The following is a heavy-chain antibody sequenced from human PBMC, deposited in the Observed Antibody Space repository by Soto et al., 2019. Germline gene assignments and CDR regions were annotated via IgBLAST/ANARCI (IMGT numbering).Heavy chain of an antibody. CDR3: ARAVLRHLVLYYYYGMDV. D-gene: IGHD3-3*01. Sequence: EVQLVESGGGLVKPGGSLRLSCAGSGFTFSSYSMNWVRQAPGKGLEWVSSISSSSSYIYYADSVKGRFTISRDNAKNSLYLQMNSLRAEDTAVYYCARAVLRHLVLYYYYGMDVWGQGTTVTVSS. CDR2: ISSSSSYI. J-gene: IGHJ6*02. V-gene: IGHV3-21*01. CDR1: GFTFSSYS.